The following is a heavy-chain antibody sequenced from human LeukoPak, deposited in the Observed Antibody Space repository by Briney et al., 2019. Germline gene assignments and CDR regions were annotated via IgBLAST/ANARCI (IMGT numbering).Heavy chain of an antibody. D-gene: IGHD3/OR15-3a*01. CDR1: GGFFTTYA. CDR2: VIPLLGIA. Sequence: GASVKVSCKASGGFFTTYAITWVRQAPGQGLEWMGRVIPLLGIANYAQNFQGRITITADQSTTTSGMELSGLRYEDTAVYYCARDSPALMRGTGKNWLDPWGQGTQVIVSS. V-gene: IGHV1-69*04. J-gene: IGHJ5*02. CDR3: ARDSPALMRGTGKNWLDP.